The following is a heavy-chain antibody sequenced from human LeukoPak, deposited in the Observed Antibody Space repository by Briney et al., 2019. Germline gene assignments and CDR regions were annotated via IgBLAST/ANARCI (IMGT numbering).Heavy chain of an antibody. V-gene: IGHV3-30*18. CDR1: GFTFSSYG. CDR3: AKDSTDYGDYSGDFDY. CDR2: ISYDGSNK. Sequence: GRSLRLSCAASGFTFSSYGMHWVRQAPGKGLEWVAVISYDGSNKYYADSVKGRFTISRDNSKNTLYLQMNILRAEDTVVYYCAKDSTDYGDYSGDFDYWGQGTLVTVSS. D-gene: IGHD4-17*01. J-gene: IGHJ4*02.